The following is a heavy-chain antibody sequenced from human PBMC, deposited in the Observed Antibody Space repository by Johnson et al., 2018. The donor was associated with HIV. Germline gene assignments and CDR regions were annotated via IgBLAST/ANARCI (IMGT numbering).Heavy chain of an antibody. J-gene: IGHJ3*02. D-gene: IGHD1-26*01. CDR3: ARGDWWEPTGNTAFDI. V-gene: IGHV3-30*03. Sequence: QVQLVESGGGVVQPGRSLRLSCAASGFTFSSYGMHWVRQAPGKGLEWVANIKQDGSEKYYADSVKGRFTISRDKSKNTLYLQMNSLRADDTAVYYCARGDWWEPTGNTAFDIWGQGTMVTVSS. CDR2: IKQDGSEK. CDR1: GFTFSSYG.